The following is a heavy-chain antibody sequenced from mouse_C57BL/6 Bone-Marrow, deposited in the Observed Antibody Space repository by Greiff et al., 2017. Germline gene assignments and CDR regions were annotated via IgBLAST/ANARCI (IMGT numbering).Heavy chain of an antibody. CDR2: IHPNSGYT. CDR1: GYTFTSYW. D-gene: IGHD2-2*01. CDR3: DGFGYDWFAY. Sequence: VQLQQPGAELVKPGASVKLSCKASGYTFTSYWMPWVKQRPGQGLEWIGMIHPNSGYTNYNEKFKSKATLTVDKSSSTAYMQLIRLTSEDSAVYYCDGFGYDWFAYWGQGTLVTVSA. V-gene: IGHV1-64*01. J-gene: IGHJ3*01.